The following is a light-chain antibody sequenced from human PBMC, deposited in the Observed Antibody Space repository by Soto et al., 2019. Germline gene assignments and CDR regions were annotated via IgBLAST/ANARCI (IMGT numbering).Light chain of an antibody. CDR2: DAS. Sequence: IVLTKSTGTLSLSPGERATLSCMASQSVSSSYLACYQQKPGQAPRLLIHDASSRATGISDRFTGSGSGTDFTLTITTLEPEDFAVYYCQQYGSSPRTFGLATKVDI. CDR3: QQYGSSPRT. CDR1: QSVSSSY. V-gene: IGKV3-20*01. J-gene: IGKJ1*01.